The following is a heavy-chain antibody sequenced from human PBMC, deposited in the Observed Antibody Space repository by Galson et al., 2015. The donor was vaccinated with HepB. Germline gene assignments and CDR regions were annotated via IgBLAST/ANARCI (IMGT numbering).Heavy chain of an antibody. J-gene: IGHJ4*02. D-gene: IGHD6-19*01. V-gene: IGHV3-7*03. CDR3: ARFDSSGWTLGFDY. CDR1: GFTFSSYW. Sequence: SLRLSCAASGFTFSSYWMSWVRQAPGKGLEWVANIKQDGSEKYYVDSVKGRFTISRDNAKNSLYLQMNSLRAEDTAVYYCARFDSSGWTLGFDYWGQGTLVTVSS. CDR2: IKQDGSEK.